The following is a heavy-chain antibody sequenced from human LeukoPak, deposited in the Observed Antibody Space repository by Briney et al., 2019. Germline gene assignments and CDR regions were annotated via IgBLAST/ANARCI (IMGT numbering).Heavy chain of an antibody. D-gene: IGHD1-26*01. CDR1: GYSFTNYW. CDR2: IYLGDFGI. Sequence: GESLKISCKGSGYSFTNYWIGWVRQMPGKGLEWMGIIYLGDFGIRYSPSFQGQVTISADKSISTAYLQWSSLKASGTAMYYCARNSGTENNFDYWGQGTLVTVSS. J-gene: IGHJ4*02. CDR3: ARNSGTENNFDY. V-gene: IGHV5-51*01.